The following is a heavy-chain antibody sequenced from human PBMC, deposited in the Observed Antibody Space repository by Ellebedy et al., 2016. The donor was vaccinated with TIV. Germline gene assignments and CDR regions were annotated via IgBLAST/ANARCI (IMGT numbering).Heavy chain of an antibody. Sequence: ASVKVSCKASGYTFTSYYMHWVRQAPGQGLEWMGIINPSGGSTSSAQQFQGRVIMTMDTSTSTAYMELSSLRSEDTAVYYCARDAGSGWSYFDYWGQGTLVTVSS. CDR1: GYTFTSYY. CDR3: ARDAGSGWSYFDY. V-gene: IGHV1-46*01. D-gene: IGHD6-19*01. CDR2: INPSGGST. J-gene: IGHJ4*02.